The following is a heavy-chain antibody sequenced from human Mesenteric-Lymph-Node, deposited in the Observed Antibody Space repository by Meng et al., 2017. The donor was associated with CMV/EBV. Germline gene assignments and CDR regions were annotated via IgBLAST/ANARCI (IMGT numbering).Heavy chain of an antibody. CDR3: ARDYRVGARGGMDV. Sequence: GESLKISCAASGFTFSTYWMHWVRQAPGKGLEWVSVIYSGGSTYYADSVKGRFTISRDNSKNTLYLQMNSLRAEDTAVYYCARDYRVGARGGMDVWGQGTTVTVSS. V-gene: IGHV3-53*01. D-gene: IGHD1-26*01. CDR1: GFTFSTYW. J-gene: IGHJ6*02. CDR2: IYSGGST.